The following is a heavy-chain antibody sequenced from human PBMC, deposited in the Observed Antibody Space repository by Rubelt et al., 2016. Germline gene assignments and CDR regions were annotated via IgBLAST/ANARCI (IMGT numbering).Heavy chain of an antibody. CDR2: ISSSGSTI. D-gene: IGHD6-6*01. V-gene: IGHV3-11*01. J-gene: IGHJ6*02. Sequence: PGGSLRLSCAASGFTFSDYYMSWIRQAPGKGLEWVSYISSSGSTIYYADSVKGRFTISRDNAKNSLYLQMNSLRAEDTAVYYCARDRPYSSSSGDYYYYGMDVWGRGTTVTVSS. CDR3: ARDRPYSSSSGDYYYYGMDV. CDR1: GFTFSDYY.